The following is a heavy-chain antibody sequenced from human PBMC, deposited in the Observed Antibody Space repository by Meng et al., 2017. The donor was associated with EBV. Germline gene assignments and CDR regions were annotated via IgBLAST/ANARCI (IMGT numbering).Heavy chain of an antibody. CDR3: ARDGRLYDTPSPFDY. D-gene: IGHD3-22*01. CDR1: GYTFTSYG. CDR2: ISAYNGNT. J-gene: IGHJ4*02. V-gene: IGHV1-18*01. Sequence: VQRLQSGAEVKKPGAPVKVSCKASGYTFTSYGISWVRQAPGQGLEWMGWISAYNGNTNHAQKLQGRVTMTTDTSTSTAYMELRSLRSDDTAVYYCARDGRLYDTPSPFDYWGQGTLVTVSS.